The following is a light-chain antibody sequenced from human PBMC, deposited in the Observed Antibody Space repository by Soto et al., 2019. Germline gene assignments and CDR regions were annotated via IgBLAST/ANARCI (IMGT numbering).Light chain of an antibody. CDR2: GAS. CDR3: YQYSSSPPIT. V-gene: IGKV3-20*01. CDR1: QSVSST. J-gene: IGKJ5*01. Sequence: EIVMTQSPATLSVSPGERATLACRASQSVSSTVAWYQQKPGQAPRLLIYGASNRATGIPDRFSGSGSGTDFTLTISRLEPEDFAVYYCYQYSSSPPITFGQGTRLEIK.